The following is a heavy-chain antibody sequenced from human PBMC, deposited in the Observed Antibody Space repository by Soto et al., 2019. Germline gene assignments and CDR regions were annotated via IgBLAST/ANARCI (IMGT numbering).Heavy chain of an antibody. Sequence: QVQLVQSGAEVKKPGSSVKVSCKASGGTFSSYTISWVRQAPGQGLEWMGRIIPILGIANYAQKFQGRVTITADKSTSTAYMELSSLRSEDTAVYYCARGMYWNDGKWGYYYYGMDVWGQGTTVTVSS. J-gene: IGHJ6*02. CDR3: ARGMYWNDGKWGYYYYGMDV. CDR2: IIPILGIA. D-gene: IGHD1-1*01. V-gene: IGHV1-69*02. CDR1: GGTFSSYT.